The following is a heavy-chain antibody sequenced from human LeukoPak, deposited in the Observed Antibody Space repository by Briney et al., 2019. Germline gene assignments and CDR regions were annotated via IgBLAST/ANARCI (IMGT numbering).Heavy chain of an antibody. CDR3: AAVGASYYYYGMDV. CDR2: IYSGGST. J-gene: IGHJ6*02. CDR1: GFTVSSNY. D-gene: IGHD1-26*01. V-gene: IGHV3-66*01. Sequence: GGSLRLSCAASGFTVSSNYMSWVRQAPGKGLEWVSVIYSGGSTYYPDSVKGRFTISRDNSKNTLYLQMNSLRAEDTAVYYCAAVGASYYYYGMDVRGQGTTVTVSS.